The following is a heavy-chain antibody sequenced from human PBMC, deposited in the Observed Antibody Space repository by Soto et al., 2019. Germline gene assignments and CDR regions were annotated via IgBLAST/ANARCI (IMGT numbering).Heavy chain of an antibody. CDR1: GYTLTELS. D-gene: IGHD5-18*01. CDR2: FDPEDGET. J-gene: IGHJ6*02. Sequence: GASVKVSCKVSGYTLTELSMHWVRQAPGKGLEWMGGFDPEDGETIYAQKFQGRVTMTEDTSTDTAYMELSSLRSEDTAVYYCAAVIGGASYGPYYYYGMDVWGQGTTVTVSS. CDR3: AAVIGGASYGPYYYYGMDV. V-gene: IGHV1-24*01.